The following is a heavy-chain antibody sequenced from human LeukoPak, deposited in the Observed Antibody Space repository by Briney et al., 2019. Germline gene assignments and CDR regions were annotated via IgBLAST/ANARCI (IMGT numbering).Heavy chain of an antibody. CDR1: GDSISSSY. D-gene: IGHD3-16*01. J-gene: IGHJ4*02. Sequence: SETLSLTCTVSGDSISSSYWSWIRQPPGKGLEWIGYIYYSGSTNYNPSLKSRVTISVDTSKNQFSLKLSSVTAADTAVYYCARRGRSGSPFDYWGQGTLVAVSS. CDR2: IYYSGST. CDR3: ARRGRSGSPFDY. V-gene: IGHV4-59*08.